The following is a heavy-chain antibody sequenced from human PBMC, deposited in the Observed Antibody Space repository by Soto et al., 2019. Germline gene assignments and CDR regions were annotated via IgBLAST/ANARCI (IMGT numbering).Heavy chain of an antibody. CDR1: GFIFSDYD. Sequence: GGSLRLSCAAAGFIFSDYDMNWVRQAPGKGLEWVSYISSSGSTIDYADSVKGRFTISRDNTKNSLYLQMNSLRAEDTAVYYCAREVDIVASFYYYGMDVWGQGTTVTVSS. D-gene: IGHD5-12*01. CDR3: AREVDIVASFYYYGMDV. J-gene: IGHJ6*02. CDR2: ISSSGSTI. V-gene: IGHV3-48*03.